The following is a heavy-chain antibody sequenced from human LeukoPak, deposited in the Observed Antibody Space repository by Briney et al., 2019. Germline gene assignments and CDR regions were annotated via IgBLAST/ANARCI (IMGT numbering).Heavy chain of an antibody. J-gene: IGHJ4*02. CDR1: GGTFSSYA. D-gene: IGHD5-12*01. V-gene: IGHV1-69*05. Sequence: ASVKVSCKASGGTFSSYAISWVRQAPGQGLEWMGRIIPIFGTANYAQKFQGRVTITTDESTSTAYMELSSLRSEDTAVYYCARGARVATMGIDYWGQGTPVTVSS. CDR2: IIPIFGTA. CDR3: ARGARVATMGIDY.